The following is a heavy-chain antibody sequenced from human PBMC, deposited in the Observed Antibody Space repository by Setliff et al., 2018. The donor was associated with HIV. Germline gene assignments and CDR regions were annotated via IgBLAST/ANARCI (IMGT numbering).Heavy chain of an antibody. CDR1: GFTVSSHY. D-gene: IGHD5-12*01. CDR3: ARDPLRPYYYMDV. Sequence: GGSLRLSCAASGFTVSSHYMSWVRQAPGKGLEWVASIKEGGSEKYYVDSVKGRFTISRDNAKNSLYLQMNSLRAVDTAVYYCARDPLRPYYYMDVWGKGTTVTV. V-gene: IGHV3-7*01. J-gene: IGHJ6*03. CDR2: IKEGGSEK.